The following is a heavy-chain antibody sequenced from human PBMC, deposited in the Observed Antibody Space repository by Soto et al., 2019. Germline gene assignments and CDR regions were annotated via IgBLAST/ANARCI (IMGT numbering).Heavy chain of an antibody. Sequence: GASVKVSCKASGGTFSSYTISWVRQAPGQGLEWMGRIIPILGIANYAQKFQGRVTITADKSTSTAYMELSSLRSEDTAVYYCARVVPAASSGYYFKYYYYGMDVWGQGTTVTVSS. CDR3: ARVVPAASSGYYFKYYYYGMDV. V-gene: IGHV1-69*02. J-gene: IGHJ6*02. CDR1: GGTFSSYT. D-gene: IGHD2-2*01. CDR2: IIPILGIA.